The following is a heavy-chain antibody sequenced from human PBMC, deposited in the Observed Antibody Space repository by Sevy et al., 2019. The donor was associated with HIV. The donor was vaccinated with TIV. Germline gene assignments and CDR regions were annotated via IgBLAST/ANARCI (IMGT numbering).Heavy chain of an antibody. Sequence: ASVKVSCKASGYTFSNNAIHWVRQAPGQRLEWMGWVHADNGHTKFSETFQDRVTISRDTSATTVYMDLTSLTSEDTAIYYCARGKGGIFGVVTGQFDYWGQGTLVTVSS. J-gene: IGHJ4*02. CDR3: ARGKGGIFGVVTGQFDY. V-gene: IGHV1-3*01. D-gene: IGHD3-3*01. CDR1: GYTFSNNA. CDR2: VHADNGHT.